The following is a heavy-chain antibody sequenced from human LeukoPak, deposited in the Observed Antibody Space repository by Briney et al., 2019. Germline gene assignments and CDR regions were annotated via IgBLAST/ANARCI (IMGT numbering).Heavy chain of an antibody. V-gene: IGHV1-2*02. J-gene: IGHJ6*03. CDR3: AREGQLELRFYYYMDV. CDR1: GYTFTSYA. Sequence: GASVKVSCKASGYTFTSYAMHWVRQAPGQRLEWMGWINPNSGGTNYAQKFQGRVTMTRDTSISTAYMELSRLRSDDTAVYYCAREGQLELRFYYYMDVWGKGTTVTVSS. CDR2: INPNSGGT. D-gene: IGHD1-7*01.